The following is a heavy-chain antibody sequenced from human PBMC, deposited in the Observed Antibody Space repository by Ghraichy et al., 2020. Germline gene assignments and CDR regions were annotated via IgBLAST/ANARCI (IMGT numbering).Heavy chain of an antibody. CDR2: ITHSGST. D-gene: IGHD3-9*01. Sequence: SETLSLTCAVYVGSFSGRWWSWIRQPPGKGLEWIGEITHSGSTNYNPSLKSRVIMSVDTSKNQFSLKLSSVTAADTAVYYCARGSPYYDVLTGYYFQPRAFDSWGQGTMITVSS. CDR3: ARGSPYYDVLTGYYFQPRAFDS. CDR1: VGSFSGRW. V-gene: IGHV4-34*01. J-gene: IGHJ3*02.